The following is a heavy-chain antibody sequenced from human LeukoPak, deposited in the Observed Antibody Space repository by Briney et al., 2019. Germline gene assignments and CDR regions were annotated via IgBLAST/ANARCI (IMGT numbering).Heavy chain of an antibody. CDR3: ARLIFGVVNGAFDI. J-gene: IGHJ3*02. V-gene: IGHV4-59*01. CDR2: IYYSGST. D-gene: IGHD3-3*01. Sequence: SETLSLTCTVSGGSISSYYWSWIRQPPGKGLEWIGYIYYSGSTNYNPSLKSRVTISVDTSKNQFSLKLSSVTAADTAVYYCARLIFGVVNGAFDIWGQGTMVTVSS. CDR1: GGSISSYY.